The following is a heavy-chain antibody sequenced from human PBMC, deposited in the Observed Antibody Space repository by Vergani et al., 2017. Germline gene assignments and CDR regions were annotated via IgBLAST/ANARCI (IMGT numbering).Heavy chain of an antibody. D-gene: IGHD4-23*01. CDR2: INHSGST. J-gene: IGHJ4*02. Sequence: QVQLQQWGAGLLKPSETLSLTCAVYGGSFSGYYWSWTRQPPGKGLEWIGEINHSGSTNYNPSLKSRVTISVDTSKNQFSLKLSSVTAADTAVYYCASRLRWYPFDYWGQGTLVTVSS. CDR3: ASRLRWYPFDY. V-gene: IGHV4-34*01. CDR1: GGSFSGYY.